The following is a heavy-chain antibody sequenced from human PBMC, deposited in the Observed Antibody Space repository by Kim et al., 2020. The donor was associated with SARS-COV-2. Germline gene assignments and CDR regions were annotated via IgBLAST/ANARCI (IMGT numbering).Heavy chain of an antibody. V-gene: IGHV3-48*03. D-gene: IGHD3-22*01. CDR1: GFTFSSYE. CDR2: ISSSGSTI. CDR3: ARDRGYYDSSGYYVFGPDAFDI. Sequence: GGSLRLSCAASGFTFSSYEMNWVRQAPGKGLEWVSYISSSGSTIYYADSVKGRFTISRDNAKNSLYLQMNSLRAEDTAVYYCARDRGYYDSSGYYVFGPDAFDIWGQGTMVTVSS. J-gene: IGHJ3*02.